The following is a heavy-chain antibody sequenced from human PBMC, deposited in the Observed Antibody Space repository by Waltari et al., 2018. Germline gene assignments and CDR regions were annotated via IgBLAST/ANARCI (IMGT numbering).Heavy chain of an antibody. V-gene: IGHV1-24*01. CDR3: ATGRSNHYGSGSLDY. J-gene: IGHJ4*02. CDR1: GYTLTELS. CDR2: CDPEDGET. D-gene: IGHD3-10*01. Sequence: QVQLVQSGAEVKKPGASVKVSCKVSGYTLTELSMHWVRQAPGKGLGWLGGCDPEDGETSYAQKFQGRVTMTEDTSTDTAYMELSSLRSEDTAVYYCATGRSNHYGSGSLDYWGQGTLVTVSS.